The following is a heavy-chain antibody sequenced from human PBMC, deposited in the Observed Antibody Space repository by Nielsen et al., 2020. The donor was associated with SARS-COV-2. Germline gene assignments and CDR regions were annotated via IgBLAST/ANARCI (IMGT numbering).Heavy chain of an antibody. CDR3: ARDPRHYGSGSRYYYYGMDV. D-gene: IGHD3-10*01. Sequence: WIRQPPGKGLEWVANIKEDGSDKYYVDSVRGRFTISRDNAKNSLYLQMNSLRAEDTAVYYCARDPRHYGSGSRYYYYGMDVWGQGTTVTVSS. V-gene: IGHV3-7*01. J-gene: IGHJ6*02. CDR2: IKEDGSDK.